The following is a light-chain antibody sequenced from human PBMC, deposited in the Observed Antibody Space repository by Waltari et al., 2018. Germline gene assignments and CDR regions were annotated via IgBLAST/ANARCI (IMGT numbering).Light chain of an antibody. CDR1: ALGNKH. CDR3: QTWDTNTVV. V-gene: IGLV3-1*01. J-gene: IGLJ2*01. Sequence: SFALTQAPSLSVSPGQTPTIPCSGDALGNKHVCWYQKGPGQSPVLVIVEAEKRPSVIPERLSASNSGNTSLLTITGVQAVDEAAYYCQTWDTNTVVFGGGTKLTVL. CDR2: EAE.